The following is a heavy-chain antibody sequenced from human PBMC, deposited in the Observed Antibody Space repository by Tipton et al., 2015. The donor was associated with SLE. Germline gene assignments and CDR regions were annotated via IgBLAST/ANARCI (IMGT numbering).Heavy chain of an antibody. Sequence: SLRLSCAASGFSSSPYAMSWVRQAPGKGLEWVSGISGSGDNTYYADSVRGRFTISRDTSTNTLYLQMNSLRAEDTAIYYCALDIVVVVVLRGFDCWGQGTLVTVSS. CDR1: GFSSSPYA. J-gene: IGHJ5*01. CDR2: ISGSGDNT. CDR3: ALDIVVVVVLRGFDC. V-gene: IGHV3-23*01. D-gene: IGHD2-15*01.